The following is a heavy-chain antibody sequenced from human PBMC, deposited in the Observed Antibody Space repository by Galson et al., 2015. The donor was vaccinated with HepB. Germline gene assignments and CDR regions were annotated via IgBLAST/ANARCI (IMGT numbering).Heavy chain of an antibody. V-gene: IGHV3-30-3*01. CDR2: VSDDGTIT. Sequence: SLRLSCAASGFTFSGYLVHWVRQAPGQGLEWVAVVSDDGTITYYADSVKGRFTISRDNSKNTLYLQMNSLRAEDTAVYYCAREGKSSGWYYFDYWGQGALVTVSS. CDR3: AREGKSSGWYYFDY. CDR1: GFTFSGYL. J-gene: IGHJ4*02. D-gene: IGHD6-19*01.